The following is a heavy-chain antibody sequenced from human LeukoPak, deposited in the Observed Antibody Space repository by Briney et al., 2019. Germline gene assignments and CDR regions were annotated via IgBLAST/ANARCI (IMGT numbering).Heavy chain of an antibody. CDR1: GFTFSSYE. CDR3: ARAERVQQLVYYYYYMDV. D-gene: IGHD6-6*01. J-gene: IGHJ6*03. CDR2: ISSNGSTI. Sequence: GSLRLSCAASGFTFSSYEMNLVRQAPGKGLEWGSYISSNGSTIYYADSVKGRFTISRDNAKNSLYLQMNSLRAEDTAVYYCARAERVQQLVYYYYYMDVWGKGTTVTVSS. V-gene: IGHV3-48*03.